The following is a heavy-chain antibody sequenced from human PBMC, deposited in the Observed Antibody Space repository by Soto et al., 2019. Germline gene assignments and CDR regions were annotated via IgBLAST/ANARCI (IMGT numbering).Heavy chain of an antibody. V-gene: IGHV3-30*18. CDR1: GFTFSSYG. J-gene: IGHJ4*02. CDR3: AKDERWLQLRLNFDY. Sequence: GGSLRLSCAASGFTFSSYGMHWVRQAPGKGLEWVAVISYDGSNKYYADSVKGRFTISRDNSKNTLYLQMNSLRAEDTAVYYCAKDERWLQLRLNFDYWGQGTLVTVSS. CDR2: ISYDGSNK. D-gene: IGHD5-12*01.